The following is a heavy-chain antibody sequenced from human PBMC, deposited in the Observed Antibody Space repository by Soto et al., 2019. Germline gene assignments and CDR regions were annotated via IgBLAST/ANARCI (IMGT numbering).Heavy chain of an antibody. CDR1: GGSISSNSYY. D-gene: IGHD3-16*01. CDR3: ARHAAYDSVWGKSDGSDY. Sequence: QLQLQESGPGLVKPSETLSLACTVSGGSISSNSYYWDWIRQPPGKGLEWIGSMYYSGATYHNPSLLSRVSTSVDTSKNHFSLHLSSVTAADTAVYYCARHAAYDSVWGKSDGSDYWGQGTLVTVSS. J-gene: IGHJ4*02. CDR2: MYYSGAT. V-gene: IGHV4-39*01.